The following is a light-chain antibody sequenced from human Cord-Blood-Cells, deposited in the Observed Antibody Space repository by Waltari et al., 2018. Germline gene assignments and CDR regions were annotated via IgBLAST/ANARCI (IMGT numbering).Light chain of an antibody. V-gene: IGLV2-14*01. CDR3: SSYTSSSV. CDR1: SSDVGGYNY. J-gene: IGLJ1*01. Sequence: QSALTQPASVSGSPGQSITISCTGTSSDVGGYNYVSWYQQHPGKAPKLMIYDFSKRPSGVSTRFSGSKSGNTASLTISGLQAEDEADYYCSSYTSSSVFGTGTKVTVL. CDR2: DFS.